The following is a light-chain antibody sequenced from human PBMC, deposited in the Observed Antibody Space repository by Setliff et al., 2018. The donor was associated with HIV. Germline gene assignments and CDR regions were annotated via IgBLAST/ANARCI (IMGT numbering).Light chain of an antibody. J-gene: IGLJ1*01. CDR1: SSNIGSNT. V-gene: IGLV1-44*01. CDR2: SNN. CDR3: AAWDDSLNGFYV. Sequence: QGASASGTPGQRVTISCSGSSSNIGSNTVNWYQQLPGTAPKLLIYSNNQRPSGVPDRFSGSKSGTSASLAISGLQSEDEADYYCAAWDDSLNGFYVFGTGTKVTV.